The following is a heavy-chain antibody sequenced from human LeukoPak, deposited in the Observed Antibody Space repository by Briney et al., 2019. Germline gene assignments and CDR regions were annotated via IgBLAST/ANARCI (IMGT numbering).Heavy chain of an antibody. J-gene: IGHJ4*02. CDR3: ARCLPYYGSGSYYKFDY. D-gene: IGHD3-10*01. V-gene: IGHV4-34*01. Sequence: SETLSLTCAVYGGSFSGYYWSWIRQPPGKGLEWIGEINHSGSTNYNPSLKSRVTISVDTSKNQFSLKLSSVTAADTAVYYCARCLPYYGSGSYYKFDYWGQGTLVTVSS. CDR2: INHSGST. CDR1: GGSFSGYY.